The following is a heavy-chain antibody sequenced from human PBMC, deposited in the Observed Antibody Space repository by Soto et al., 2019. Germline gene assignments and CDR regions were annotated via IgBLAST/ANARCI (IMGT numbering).Heavy chain of an antibody. J-gene: IGHJ4*02. CDR3: ARDVDWNFDY. V-gene: IGHV3-21*01. Sequence: PVGSLRLSCAASGFTFSSYDMNWVRQAPGKGLEWVSSVSSTSTHKYYADSMKGRFTISRDNAKNSLYLQMNSLRAEDTAVYYCARDVDWNFDYWGQGTLVTVSS. D-gene: IGHD1-1*01. CDR1: GFTFSSYD. CDR2: VSSTSTHK.